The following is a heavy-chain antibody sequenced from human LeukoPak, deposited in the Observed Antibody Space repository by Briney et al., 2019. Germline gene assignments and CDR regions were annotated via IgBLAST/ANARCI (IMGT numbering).Heavy chain of an antibody. J-gene: IGHJ5*02. CDR2: IYYSGST. D-gene: IGHD3-10*01. CDR1: GGSISSGGYH. Sequence: ASETLSLTCTVSGGSISSGGYHWSWIRQHPGKGLEWIGYIYYSGSTYYNPSLKSRVTISVDTSKNQFSLKLSSVPAADTAVYYCARDSGDWFDPWGQGTLVTVSS. V-gene: IGHV4-31*03. CDR3: ARDSGDWFDP.